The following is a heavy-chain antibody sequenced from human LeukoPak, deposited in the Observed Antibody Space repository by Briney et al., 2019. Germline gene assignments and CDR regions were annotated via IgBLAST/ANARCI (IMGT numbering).Heavy chain of an antibody. Sequence: ASVKVSCKASGYSFTSYAMHWVRQAPGQRLEWMGWINAGNGNTKYSQKFQGRVTITRDTSASTAYMELSSLRSEDTAVYYCATGQAVAGTSLDYWGQGTLVTVSS. V-gene: IGHV1-3*01. J-gene: IGHJ4*02. D-gene: IGHD6-19*01. CDR2: INAGNGNT. CDR1: GYSFTSYA. CDR3: ATGQAVAGTSLDY.